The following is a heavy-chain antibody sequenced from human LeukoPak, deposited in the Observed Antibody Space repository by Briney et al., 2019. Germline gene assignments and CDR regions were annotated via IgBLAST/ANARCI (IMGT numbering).Heavy chain of an antibody. CDR3: SRGHYGPYY. Sequence: TGGSLRLSCAASGFTVSSNYMSWVRQAPGKGLEWVSGIQRDGSSATYADYVKGRFTISGDNAKGSVFLQVNILRAEDTAVYYCSRGHYGPYYWGQGTLVTVSS. D-gene: IGHD3-16*01. V-gene: IGHV3-74*01. J-gene: IGHJ4*02. CDR1: GFTVSSNY. CDR2: IQRDGSSA.